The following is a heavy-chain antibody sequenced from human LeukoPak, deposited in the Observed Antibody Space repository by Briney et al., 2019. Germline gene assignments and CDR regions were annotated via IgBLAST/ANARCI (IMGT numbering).Heavy chain of an antibody. CDR1: GGSISSGDYY. CDR3: ARHEEDAFDI. J-gene: IGHJ3*02. Sequence: SETLSLTCTVSGGSISSGDYYWSWIRQPPGKGLEWIGYIYYSGSTNYNPSLKSRVTISVDTSKNQFSLKLSSVTAADTAVYYCARHEEDAFDIWGQGTMVTVSS. CDR2: IYYSGST. V-gene: IGHV4-61*08.